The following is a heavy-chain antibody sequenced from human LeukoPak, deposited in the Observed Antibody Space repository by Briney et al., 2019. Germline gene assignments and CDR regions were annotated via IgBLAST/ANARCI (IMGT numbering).Heavy chain of an antibody. D-gene: IGHD2-2*01. J-gene: IGHJ4*02. CDR3: AKDYRRYCSSTSCQPFDY. CDR1: GFTFSSYG. CDR2: ISYDGSNK. V-gene: IGHV3-30*18. Sequence: PGRSLRLSCAASGFTFSSYGMHWVRQAPGKGLEWVAVISYDGSNKYYADSVKGRFTISRDNSKNTLYLQMNSLRAEDTAVYYCAKDYRRYCSSTSCQPFDYWGQGPLVTVSS.